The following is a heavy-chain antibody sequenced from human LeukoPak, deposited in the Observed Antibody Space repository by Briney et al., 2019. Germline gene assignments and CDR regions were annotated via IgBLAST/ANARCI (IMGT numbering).Heavy chain of an antibody. CDR1: GFTVSSNS. J-gene: IGHJ4*02. Sequence: PGGSLRLSCTVSGFTVSSNSMSWVRHAPGKGLEWVSFIYSDNTHYSDFVQGRFTISRDNSKNTLYLQINSLRPEDTAGYFRWRRAGAYSHPYDYWGQGTLVTVYS. CDR3: WRRAGAYSHPYDY. D-gene: IGHD4/OR15-4a*01. V-gene: IGHV3-53*01. CDR2: IYSDNT.